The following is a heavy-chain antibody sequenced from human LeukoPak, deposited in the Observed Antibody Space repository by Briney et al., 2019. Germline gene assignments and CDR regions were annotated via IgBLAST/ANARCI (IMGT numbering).Heavy chain of an antibody. CDR2: IIPIFGTA. CDR1: GGTFSSYA. V-gene: IGHV1-69*13. Sequence: ASVKVSCKASGGTFSSYAISWVRQAPGQGLEWMGGIIPIFGTANYAQKFQGRVTITADESTSTAYMELSSLRSEDTAVYYCARDQTVTIAGWYFDLWGRGTLVTVSS. D-gene: IGHD4-11*01. J-gene: IGHJ2*01. CDR3: ARDQTVTIAGWYFDL.